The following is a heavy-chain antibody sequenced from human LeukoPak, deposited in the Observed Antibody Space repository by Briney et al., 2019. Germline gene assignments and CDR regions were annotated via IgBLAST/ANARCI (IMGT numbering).Heavy chain of an antibody. CDR2: ISWNSGSI. V-gene: IGHV3-9*01. CDR1: GFTFDDYA. Sequence: PGGSLRLSCAASGFTFDDYAMHWVRQAPGKGLEWASGISWNSGSIGYADSVKGRFTFSRDNAKNSLYLQMNSLRAEDTALYYCAKDFGYYDSSGYFNYWGQGTLVTVSS. CDR3: AKDFGYYDSSGYFNY. D-gene: IGHD3-22*01. J-gene: IGHJ4*02.